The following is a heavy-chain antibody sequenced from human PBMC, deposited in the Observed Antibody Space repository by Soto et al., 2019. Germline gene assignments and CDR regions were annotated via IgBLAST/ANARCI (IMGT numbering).Heavy chain of an antibody. J-gene: IGHJ5*02. CDR1: GGAFSGYY. V-gene: IGHV4-34*01. CDR3: ARGRGDYSNYDNWFDP. CDR2: INHSGST. D-gene: IGHD4-4*01. Sequence: SETLSLTCAVYGGAFSGYYWSWIRQPPGKGLEWIGEINHSGSTNYNPSLKSRVTISVDTSKNQFSFKLSSVTAADTAVYYCARGRGDYSNYDNWFDPWGQGTLVTVSS.